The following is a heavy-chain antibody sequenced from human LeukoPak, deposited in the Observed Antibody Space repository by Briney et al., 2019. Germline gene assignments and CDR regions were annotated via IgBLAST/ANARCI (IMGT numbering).Heavy chain of an antibody. CDR1: GGSISSHY. Sequence: SETLSLTCTVSGGSISSHYWSWIRKPPGKGLEWIGYIYYSGSTNYNPSLKSRVTISVDTSKNQFSLKLSSVTAADTAVYYCARVKSGPYYYYYMDVWGKGTTVTVSS. CDR3: ARVKSGPYYYYYMDV. V-gene: IGHV4-59*11. J-gene: IGHJ6*03. CDR2: IYYSGST.